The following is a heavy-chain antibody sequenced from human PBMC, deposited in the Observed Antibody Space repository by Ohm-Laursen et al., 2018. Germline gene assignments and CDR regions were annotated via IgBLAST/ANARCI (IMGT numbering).Heavy chain of an antibody. CDR3: ARDRYGSYVIDY. Sequence: GSLRLSCTASGFTVSRNYMSWVRQAPGKGLEWVSVIYSGGNTYYADTVKGRFTISRDNSKNTLYLQMNSLRAEDTAVYYCARDRYGSYVIDYWGQGTLVTVSS. CDR2: IYSGGNT. J-gene: IGHJ4*02. CDR1: GFTVSRNY. V-gene: IGHV3-66*01. D-gene: IGHD1-26*01.